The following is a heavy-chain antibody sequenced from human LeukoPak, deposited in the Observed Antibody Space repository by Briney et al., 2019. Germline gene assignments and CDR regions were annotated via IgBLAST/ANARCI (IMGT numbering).Heavy chain of an antibody. J-gene: IGHJ6*03. CDR1: GCTFTSYD. V-gene: IGHV1-8*03. Sequence: ASVKVSCKASGCTFTSYDINWVRQATGQGLEWMGWVNPNSGNTGYAQKFQGRVTITRNTSISTAYMELSSLRSEDTAVYYCARGDAFYYYYYYYMDVWGKGTTVTVSS. CDR3: ARGDAFYYYYYYYMDV. CDR2: VNPNSGNT.